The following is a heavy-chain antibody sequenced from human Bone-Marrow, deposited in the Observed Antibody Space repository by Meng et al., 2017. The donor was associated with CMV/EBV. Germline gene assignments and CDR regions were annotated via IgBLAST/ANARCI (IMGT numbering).Heavy chain of an antibody. CDR3: EGGYGSGSYYTAY. J-gene: IGHJ4*02. V-gene: IGHV4-4*02. Sequence: GSLRLSCIVSGGSISSNYWWTWVRQSPGKGLEWIGEINHSGTTIYSPSLKSRVTISVDTSKNQFSLKLSSVTAADTAVYYCEGGYGSGSYYTAYWGQGTLVTVSS. CDR1: GGSISSNYW. CDR2: INHSGTT. D-gene: IGHD3-10*01.